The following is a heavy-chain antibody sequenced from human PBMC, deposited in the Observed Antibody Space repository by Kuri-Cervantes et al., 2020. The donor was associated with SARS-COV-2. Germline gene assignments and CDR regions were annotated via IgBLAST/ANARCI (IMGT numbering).Heavy chain of an antibody. V-gene: IGHV1-46*01. Sequence: GASVKVSCKASGYTFTGYYMHWVRQAPGQGLEWMGIINPSGGSTSYAQKFQGRVTMTRDTSTSTVYMELSSLRSEDTAVYYCARQGGIVVVPAALWGQGTLVTVSS. D-gene: IGHD2-2*01. CDR2: INPSGGST. J-gene: IGHJ4*02. CDR1: GYTFTGYY. CDR3: ARQGGIVVVPAAL.